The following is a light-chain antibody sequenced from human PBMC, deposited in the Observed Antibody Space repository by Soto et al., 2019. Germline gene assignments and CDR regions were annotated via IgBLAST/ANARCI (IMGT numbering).Light chain of an antibody. V-gene: IGKV1-5*01. Sequence: DIQMTQSPSTLSASVGDRVTVTCWASQSISSWLAWYQQKPGKAPKLLIYDASSLESGVPSRFSGSGSGTEFTLTISSLQPDDFATYYCQQYNSYPLTFGGGTKVEIK. J-gene: IGKJ4*01. CDR2: DAS. CDR1: QSISSW. CDR3: QQYNSYPLT.